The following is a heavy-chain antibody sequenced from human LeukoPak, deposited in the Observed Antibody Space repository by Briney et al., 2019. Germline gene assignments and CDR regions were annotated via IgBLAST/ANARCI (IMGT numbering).Heavy chain of an antibody. Sequence: GGSLRLSCAASGFTFSIYAMSWVRQAPGKGLEWVSAISGSGGTAYYADSVKGRFTISRDNSKNTLYLQMNSLRPEDTAVYYCARDNWSDYLADALDIWGQGTMVTVSS. D-gene: IGHD5-12*01. CDR3: ARDNWSDYLADALDI. CDR2: ISGSGGTA. J-gene: IGHJ3*02. CDR1: GFTFSIYA. V-gene: IGHV3-23*01.